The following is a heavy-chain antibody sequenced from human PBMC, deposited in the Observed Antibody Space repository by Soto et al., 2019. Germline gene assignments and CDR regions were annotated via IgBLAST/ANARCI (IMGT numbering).Heavy chain of an antibody. J-gene: IGHJ1*01. CDR2: IYYTGGT. D-gene: IGHD6-25*01. CDR3: ARGGSGWAEYFQH. Sequence: QVQLQESGPGLVEPSQTLSLTCTVSGGSIGGTDSYWSWIRRPPGKGLEWIGYIYYTGGTFYNPSLKSRLTISLETSSNQSSLTLTSVTATDTGIYYWARGGSGWAEYFQHWGQGTLVAVSS. CDR1: GGSIGGTDSY. V-gene: IGHV4-30-4*08.